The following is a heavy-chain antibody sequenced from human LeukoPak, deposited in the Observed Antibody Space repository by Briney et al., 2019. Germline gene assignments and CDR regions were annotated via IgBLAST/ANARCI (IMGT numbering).Heavy chain of an antibody. CDR1: GFTFSSYW. V-gene: IGHV3-7*04. Sequence: GGSLRLSCAASGFTFSSYWMSWVRQAPGEGLEWVANIKQDGSEKYYVDSVKGRFTISRDNAKNSLYLQMNSLRAEDTAVYYCARVDDYYDSSQPPPDYWGQGTLVTVSS. J-gene: IGHJ4*02. CDR3: ARVDDYYDSSQPPPDY. CDR2: IKQDGSEK. D-gene: IGHD3-22*01.